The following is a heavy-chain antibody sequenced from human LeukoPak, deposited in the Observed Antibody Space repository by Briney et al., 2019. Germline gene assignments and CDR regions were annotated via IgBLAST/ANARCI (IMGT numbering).Heavy chain of an antibody. CDR3: ARAGVATIWSDY. Sequence: ASVKVSCKASGYTFTGYHMHWVRQAPGQGLEWMGWINPNSGGTNYAQKFQGRVTMTRDTSISTAYMELSRLRSDDTAVYYCARAGVATIWSDYWGQGTLVTVSS. J-gene: IGHJ4*02. CDR1: GYTFTGYH. V-gene: IGHV1-2*02. D-gene: IGHD5-12*01. CDR2: INPNSGGT.